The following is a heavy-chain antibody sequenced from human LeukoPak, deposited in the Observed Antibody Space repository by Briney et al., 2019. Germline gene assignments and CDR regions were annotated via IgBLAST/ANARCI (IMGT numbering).Heavy chain of an antibody. CDR2: ISSSSSYI. V-gene: IGHV3-21*01. D-gene: IGHD3-22*01. J-gene: IGHJ4*02. Sequence: GGSLRLSCAASGFTFNSYSMNWVRQAPGKGLEWVSSISSSSSYIYYADSVKGRFTISRDNAKNSLYLQMNSLRAEDTAVYYCSRTRGKYDSSGYPDYWGQGTLVTVSS. CDR3: SRTRGKYDSSGYPDY. CDR1: GFTFNSYS.